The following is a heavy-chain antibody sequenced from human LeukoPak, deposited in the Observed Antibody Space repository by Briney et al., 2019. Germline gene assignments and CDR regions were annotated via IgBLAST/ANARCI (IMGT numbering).Heavy chain of an antibody. CDR3: AKDGVVASDAFDI. D-gene: IGHD3-22*01. Sequence: GGSLRLSCAASGFTFSSYAMSWVRQAPGKGLEWVSAISGSGGSTYYAGSVKGRFTISRENSKNTLYLQMNSLRAEDTAVYYCAKDGVVASDAFDIWGQGTMVTVSS. CDR2: ISGSGGST. J-gene: IGHJ3*02. CDR1: GFTFSSYA. V-gene: IGHV3-23*01.